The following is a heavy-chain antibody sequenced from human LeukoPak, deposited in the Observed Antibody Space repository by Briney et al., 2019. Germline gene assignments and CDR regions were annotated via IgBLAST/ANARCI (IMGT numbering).Heavy chain of an antibody. J-gene: IGHJ5*02. Sequence: PSETLSLTCTVSGGSFSSFYWSWIRQPPGKGLEWIGYIYYSGSANYNPSLKSRVTISVDTSKNQFSLKLSSVSAAGTAVYYCARHGTSGTNLNWFDPWGQGTLVTVSS. D-gene: IGHD1-1*01. V-gene: IGHV4-59*01. CDR3: ARHGTSGTNLNWFDP. CDR1: GGSFSSFY. CDR2: IYYSGSA.